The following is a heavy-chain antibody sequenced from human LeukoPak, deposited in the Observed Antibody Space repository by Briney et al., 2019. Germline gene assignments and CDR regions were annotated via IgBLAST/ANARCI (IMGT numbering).Heavy chain of an antibody. D-gene: IGHD5-24*01. CDR1: GGSTSSYY. CDR3: ARGVPVDGYNFPFDY. CDR2: IYYSGST. Sequence: SETLSLTCTVSGGSTSSYYWSWIRQPPGKGLEWIGYIYYSGSTNYNPSLKSRVTISVDTSKNQFSLKLSSVTAADTPVYHCARGVPVDGYNFPFDYWGQGTLVTVSS. J-gene: IGHJ4*02. V-gene: IGHV4-59*01.